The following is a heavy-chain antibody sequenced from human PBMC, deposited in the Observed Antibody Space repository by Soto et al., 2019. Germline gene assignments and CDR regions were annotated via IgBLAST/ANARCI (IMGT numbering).Heavy chain of an antibody. D-gene: IGHD3-10*01. CDR2: IIPLFDTR. CDR3: ARDRFFGSGSYVPYYFDY. CDR1: GDTFSNYA. Sequence: QVQLVQSGAEVKKPGSSVKVSCKTSGDTFSNYAITWVRQAPGQGLEWMGGIIPLFDTRNYAQKFQVRVTITADKSTSTAYMELNSLRSEDTAVYYCARDRFFGSGSYVPYYFDYWGQGTLVTVSS. J-gene: IGHJ4*02. V-gene: IGHV1-69*06.